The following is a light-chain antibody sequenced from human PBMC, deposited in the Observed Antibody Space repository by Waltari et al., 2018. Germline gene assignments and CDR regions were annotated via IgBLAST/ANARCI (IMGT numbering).Light chain of an antibody. CDR3: AAWDDSLSGMV. CDR1: SSDVGASNY. V-gene: IGLV2-14*01. J-gene: IGLJ2*01. CDR2: YVS. Sequence: QSALTQPASVSGSPGQSITISCTGTSSDVGASNYVSWYQQHPGNAPKLIIYYVSNRPSGVSSRFSGSKSGNTASLVISGLRSEDEADYYCAAWDDSLSGMVFGGGTKLTVL.